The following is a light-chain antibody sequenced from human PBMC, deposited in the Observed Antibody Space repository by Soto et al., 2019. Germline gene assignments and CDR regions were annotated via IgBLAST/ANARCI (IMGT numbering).Light chain of an antibody. CDR3: KSYAGSNTYV. CDR1: TSSIGSNY. Sequence: QSVLTQPPSASGTPGQRVTISCSGSTSSIGSNYVYWYQQLPGTAPKLLIYSNNQRPSGVPDRFSGSKSGNTASLTVSGLQAADEADYFCKSYAGSNTYVFGSGTKLTVL. V-gene: IGLV1-47*01. J-gene: IGLJ1*01. CDR2: SNN.